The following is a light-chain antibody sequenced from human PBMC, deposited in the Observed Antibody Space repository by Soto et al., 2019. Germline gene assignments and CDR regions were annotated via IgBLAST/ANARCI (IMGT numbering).Light chain of an antibody. J-gene: IGKJ2*01. CDR2: AAS. V-gene: IGKV1-39*01. Sequence: DIQMTQSPSSLSASVGDRLTITCRASQTIDNFLNWYQQKPGKAPKLLIYAASSLQSGVPSRFSGSGSGTDFTLTISSLQPEDVATYYCQQSDSMPYTFGQGIKVDIK. CDR3: QQSDSMPYT. CDR1: QTIDNF.